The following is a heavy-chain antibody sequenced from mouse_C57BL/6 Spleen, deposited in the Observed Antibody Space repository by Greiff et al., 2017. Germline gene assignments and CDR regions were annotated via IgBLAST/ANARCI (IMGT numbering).Heavy chain of an antibody. CDR1: GYTFTDYY. CDR3: ARHLRSAMDY. CDR2: IYPGSGNT. J-gene: IGHJ4*01. Sequence: QVQLQQSGAELVRPGASVKLSCKASGYTFTDYYINWVKQRPGQGLEWIARIYPGSGNTYYNEKFKGKATLTAEKSSSTAYMQLSILTSEDSAVYFCARHLRSAMDYWGQGTSVTVSS. V-gene: IGHV1-76*01. D-gene: IGHD1-1*01.